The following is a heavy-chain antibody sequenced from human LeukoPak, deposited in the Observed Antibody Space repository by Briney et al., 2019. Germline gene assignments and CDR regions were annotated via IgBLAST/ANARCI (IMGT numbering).Heavy chain of an antibody. CDR1: GFTFSSQT. V-gene: IGHV3-23*01. CDR2: ISGSGGST. CDR3: ARDGAYCGGGSCYS. Sequence: GGSLRLSCAASGFTFSSQTMSWVRQAPGKGLEWVSAISGSGGSTYYADSVKGRFTISRDNAKNSLYLQMNSLRAEDTAVYYCARDGAYCGGGSCYSWGQGTLVTVSS. D-gene: IGHD2-15*01. J-gene: IGHJ4*02.